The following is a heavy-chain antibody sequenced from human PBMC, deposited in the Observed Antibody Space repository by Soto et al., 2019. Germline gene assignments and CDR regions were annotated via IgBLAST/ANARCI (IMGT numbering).Heavy chain of an antibody. V-gene: IGHV3-23*01. J-gene: IGHJ4*02. CDR2: IGVTEGST. CDR3: AKVMYTWNDVAAFDS. D-gene: IGHD1-1*01. Sequence: GGSLRLSCAASRFTFSNFAMSWVRLAPGKGLEWISTIGVTEGSTYYADSVKGRFTISRDNSKSTLYLQMNSLGGGGTALYYCAKVMYTWNDVAAFDSWGQGTLVTVSS. CDR1: RFTFSNFA.